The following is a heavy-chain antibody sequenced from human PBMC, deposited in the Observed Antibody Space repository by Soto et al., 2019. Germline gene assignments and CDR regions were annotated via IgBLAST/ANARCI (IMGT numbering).Heavy chain of an antibody. D-gene: IGHD3-22*01. CDR1: GGSISSYY. J-gene: IGHJ4*02. CDR2: IYYSGST. V-gene: IGHV4-59*01. Sequence: TLSLTCTVSGGSISSYYWSWIRQPPGKGLEWIGYIYYSGSTNYNPSLKSRVTISVDTSKNQFSLKLSSVTAADTAVYYCARGRYYYDSSGSDYWGQGTLVTVSS. CDR3: ARGRYYYDSSGSDY.